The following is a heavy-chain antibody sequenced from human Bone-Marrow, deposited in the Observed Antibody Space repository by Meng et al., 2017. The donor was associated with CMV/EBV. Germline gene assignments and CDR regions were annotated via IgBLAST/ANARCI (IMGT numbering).Heavy chain of an antibody. Sequence: GGSLRLSCAASGFIFSDYRLNWVRQAPGKGLEWVAFLRYDGSNKYYADSVKGRFTISRDNSKNTLYLQMNSLRAEDTALYYCAKGSTSWLSDAFDIWGQGTMVTVSS. CDR3: AKGSTSWLSDAFDI. V-gene: IGHV3-30*02. J-gene: IGHJ3*02. CDR1: GFIFSDYR. D-gene: IGHD2-2*01. CDR2: LRYDGSNK.